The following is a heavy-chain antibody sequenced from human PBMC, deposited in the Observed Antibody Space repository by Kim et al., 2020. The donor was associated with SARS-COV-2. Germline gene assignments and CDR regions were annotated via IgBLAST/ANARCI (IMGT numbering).Heavy chain of an antibody. D-gene: IGHD2-8*01. Sequence: GGSLRLSCAASGFTFSRYNMNWVRQAPGKGLEWVSYITSSSSTIYYADSVKGRFTISRDNAKNSLYLQMNGLRAEDTAVYYCARGSTNSYWGQGTLVTVSS. CDR1: GFTFSRYN. CDR2: ITSSSSTI. CDR3: ARGSTNSY. J-gene: IGHJ4*02. V-gene: IGHV3-48*04.